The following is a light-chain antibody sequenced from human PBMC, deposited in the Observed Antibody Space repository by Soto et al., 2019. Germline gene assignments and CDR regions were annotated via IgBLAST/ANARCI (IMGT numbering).Light chain of an antibody. Sequence: VLTQPPSASGSPGQSVTISCTGTSSDIGAYIYVSWYQQHPGKAPKLMISEVSRRPSGVPERFSGSKSGNTASLTVSGLQADDEAHYYCSSYAGSNNFVFGTGTKV. CDR2: EVS. CDR3: SSYAGSNNFV. CDR1: SSDIGAYIY. J-gene: IGLJ1*01. V-gene: IGLV2-8*01.